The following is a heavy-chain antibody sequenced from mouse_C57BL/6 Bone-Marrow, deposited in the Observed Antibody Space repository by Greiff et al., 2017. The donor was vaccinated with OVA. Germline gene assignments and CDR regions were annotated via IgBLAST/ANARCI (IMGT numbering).Heavy chain of an antibody. Sequence: QVQLQQPGAELVRPGTSVKLSCKASGYTFTSYWMRWVKQRPGQGLEWIGVIDPSDSYTNYNQKFKGKATLTVDTSSSTAYMQLSSLTAEDSADYYCARSPITTVDYWGQGTTLTVSS. CDR3: ARSPITTVDY. CDR2: IDPSDSYT. V-gene: IGHV1-59*01. CDR1: GYTFTSYW. D-gene: IGHD1-1*01. J-gene: IGHJ2*01.